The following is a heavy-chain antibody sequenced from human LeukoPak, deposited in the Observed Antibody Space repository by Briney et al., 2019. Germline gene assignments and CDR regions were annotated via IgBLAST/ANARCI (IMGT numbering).Heavy chain of an antibody. CDR1: GFTVSSNY. CDR3: AKVRSGGGDYYFDY. J-gene: IGHJ4*02. CDR2: IYSGGST. D-gene: IGHD2-21*02. Sequence: GGPLRLSCAASGFTVSSNYMSWVRQAPGKGLEWVSVIYSGGSTYYADSVKGRFTISRDNSKNTLYLQMNSLRAEDTAVYYCAKVRSGGGDYYFDYWGQGTLVTVSS. V-gene: IGHV3-53*01.